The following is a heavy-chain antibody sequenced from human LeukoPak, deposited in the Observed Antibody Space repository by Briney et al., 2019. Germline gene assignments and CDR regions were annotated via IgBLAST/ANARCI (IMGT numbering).Heavy chain of an antibody. CDR2: ISGSGGST. D-gene: IGHD3-22*01. CDR1: GFTFSSYA. J-gene: IGHJ4*02. Sequence: GGSLRLSCAASGFTFSSYAMSWVRQAPGKGLEWVSAISGSGGSTYYADSVKGRFTISRDNSKNTLYLQMNSLRAEDTAVYCCAKDHDSSGHPLVYWGQGTLVTVSS. CDR3: AKDHDSSGHPLVY. V-gene: IGHV3-23*01.